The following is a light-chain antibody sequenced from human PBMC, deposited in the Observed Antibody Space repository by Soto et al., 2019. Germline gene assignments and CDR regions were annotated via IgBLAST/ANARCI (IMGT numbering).Light chain of an antibody. CDR1: SSNIGAGYH. CDR2: GDS. Sequence: QSVLTQPPSVSGAPGQRVTISFTGSSSNIGAGYHVHWYQQLPGAAPKLLTFGDSNRPSGVPDRFSGSKSGTSASLAITGLQADDEADYYCQSSDSRLSGSDVFGTGTKVTVL. J-gene: IGLJ1*01. V-gene: IGLV1-40*01. CDR3: QSSDSRLSGSDV.